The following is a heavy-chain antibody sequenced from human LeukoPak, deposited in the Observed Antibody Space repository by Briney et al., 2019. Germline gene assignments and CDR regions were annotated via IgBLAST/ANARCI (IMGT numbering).Heavy chain of an antibody. J-gene: IGHJ6*03. D-gene: IGHD6-6*01. CDR2: IIPIFGTA. Sequence: ASVKVSCKASGGTFSSYAISWVRQAPGQGLEWMGGIIPIFGTANYAQKFQGRVTITTDESTSTAYMELSSLRSEDAAVYYCARGTAQGSSLQEYYYYYYMDVWGKGTTVTVSS. V-gene: IGHV1-69*05. CDR3: ARGTAQGSSLQEYYYYYYMDV. CDR1: GGTFSSYA.